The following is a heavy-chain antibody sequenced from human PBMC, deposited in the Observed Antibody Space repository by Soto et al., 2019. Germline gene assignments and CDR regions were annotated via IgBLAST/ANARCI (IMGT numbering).Heavy chain of an antibody. D-gene: IGHD3-10*01. J-gene: IGHJ4*02. CDR2: LTGSSSNI. V-gene: IGHV3-23*01. Sequence: EVQLLESGGGLVQPGGSLRLSCAASGFSFRNYAMSWVRQAPGKGLEWISTLTGSSSNIYYADSVKGRFAISRDNSRNTLYLQMNSLTAEDTAVYYCANGRATYGLLTHVYWGQGTLVTVSS. CDR1: GFSFRNYA. CDR3: ANGRATYGLLTHVY.